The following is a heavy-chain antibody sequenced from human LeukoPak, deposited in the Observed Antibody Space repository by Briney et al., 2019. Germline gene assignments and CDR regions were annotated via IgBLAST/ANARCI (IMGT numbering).Heavy chain of an antibody. D-gene: IGHD3-22*01. CDR3: ARREASYYDSSGYYY. J-gene: IGHJ4*02. V-gene: IGHV4-39*01. Sequence: SETLSLTCTVSGGSISSSSYYWGWIRQPPGKGLEWIGSIYYSGSTYYNPSLKSRVTISVDTSKNQFSLKLSSVTAADTAVCYCARREASYYDSSGYYYWGQGTLVTVSS. CDR1: GGSISSSSYY. CDR2: IYYSGST.